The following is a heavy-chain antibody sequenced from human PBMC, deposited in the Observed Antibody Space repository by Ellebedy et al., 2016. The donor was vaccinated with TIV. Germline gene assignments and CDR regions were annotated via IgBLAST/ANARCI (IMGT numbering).Heavy chain of an antibody. V-gene: IGHV3-7*03. CDR2: IKEDGSLK. CDR1: GFTFSSNW. CDR3: ARYGNLGY. D-gene: IGHD1-1*01. Sequence: GESLKISCAASGFTFSSNWMSWVRQAPGMGLELVAKIKEDGSLKYYVDAVKGRFAISRDNAKNSLYLQMNSLRAEDTAVYYGARYGNLGYWGQGTLVTVSS. J-gene: IGHJ4*02.